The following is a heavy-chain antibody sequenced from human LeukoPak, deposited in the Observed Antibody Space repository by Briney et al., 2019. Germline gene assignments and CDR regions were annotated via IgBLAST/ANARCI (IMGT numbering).Heavy chain of an antibody. CDR2: INENGDIA. Sequence: GGSLRLSCAASGFTFDGYAMHWVRQGPGKSLEWVSLINENGDIAYYGDSVRGRFTVSRDNAKNSLYLQMNSLTTEDTALYYCAKARWELNFDYWGQGTLVTVSS. CDR3: AKARWELNFDY. V-gene: IGHV3-43*02. D-gene: IGHD1-26*01. CDR1: GFTFDGYA. J-gene: IGHJ4*02.